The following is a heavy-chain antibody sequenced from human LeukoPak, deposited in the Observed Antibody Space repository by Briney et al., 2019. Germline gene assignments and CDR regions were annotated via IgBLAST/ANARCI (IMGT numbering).Heavy chain of an antibody. D-gene: IGHD6-13*01. J-gene: IGHJ6*03. CDR2: INHSGST. CDR3: ARFGRYSSSWYAAVYYYYMDV. V-gene: IGHV4-34*01. Sequence: SETLSLTCAVYGGSFSGYYWSWIRQPPGKGLEWIGEINHSGSTNYNPSLKSRVTISVDTSKNQFSLKLSSVTAADTAVYYCARFGRYSSSWYAAVYYYYMDVWGKGTTVTISS. CDR1: GGSFSGYY.